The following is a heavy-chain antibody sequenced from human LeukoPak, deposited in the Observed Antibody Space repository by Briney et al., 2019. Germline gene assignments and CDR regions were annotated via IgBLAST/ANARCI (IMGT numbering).Heavy chain of an antibody. Sequence: PSETLSLTCTVSGGSISSGSYYWSWIRQPAGKGLEWIGRIYTSGSTNYNPSLKSRVTISVDTSKNQFSLKLSSVTAADTAVYYCASTSPIVGAFDIWGQGTMVTVSS. CDR3: ASTSPIVGAFDI. D-gene: IGHD1-26*01. CDR2: IYTSGST. CDR1: GGSISSGSYY. J-gene: IGHJ3*02. V-gene: IGHV4-61*02.